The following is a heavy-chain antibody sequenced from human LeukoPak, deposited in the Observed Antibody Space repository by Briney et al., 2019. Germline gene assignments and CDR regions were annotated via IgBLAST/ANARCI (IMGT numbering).Heavy chain of an antibody. CDR3: AREIPGRIAADC. D-gene: IGHD2-15*01. Sequence: GGSLRLSCAASGFTFSGYSMNWVRQAPGKGLEWISYIGGRGDGISYADSVKGRFIVSRDNAKNSLFLQMNRLRGEDTAIYFCAREIPGRIAADCWGQGTLVTVSS. V-gene: IGHV3-48*01. J-gene: IGHJ4*02. CDR1: GFTFSGYS. CDR2: IGGRGDGI.